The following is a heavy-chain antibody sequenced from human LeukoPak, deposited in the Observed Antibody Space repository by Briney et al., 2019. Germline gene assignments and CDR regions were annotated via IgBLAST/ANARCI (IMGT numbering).Heavy chain of an antibody. J-gene: IGHJ4*02. Sequence: GGSLTLSWLVSTLTLSTICMGWVSQAPGKGLEWVSTISGSDGSTYYADSVKGRFTISRDNSKNTLYLQMNSLRVEDTAIYYCATAIRYCPLSSCYSDYWGQGTLVTVSS. D-gene: IGHD3-9*01. CDR2: ISGSDGST. V-gene: IGHV3-23*01. CDR1: TLTLSTIC. CDR3: ATAIRYCPLSSCYSDY.